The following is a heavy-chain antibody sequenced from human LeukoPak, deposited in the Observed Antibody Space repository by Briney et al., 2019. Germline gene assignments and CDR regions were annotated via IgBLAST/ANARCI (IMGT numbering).Heavy chain of an antibody. J-gene: IGHJ3*02. CDR2: IRYDGSNK. CDR3: ARAIPNGFDI. CDR1: GFTFSSYG. Sequence: GGSLRLSCAASGFTFSSYGMHWVRQAPGKGLEWVAFIRYDGSNKYYADSVKGRFTISRDNAKNSLYLQMNSLRAEDTAVYYCARAIPNGFDIWGQGTMATVSS. V-gene: IGHV3-30*02. D-gene: IGHD2-2*02.